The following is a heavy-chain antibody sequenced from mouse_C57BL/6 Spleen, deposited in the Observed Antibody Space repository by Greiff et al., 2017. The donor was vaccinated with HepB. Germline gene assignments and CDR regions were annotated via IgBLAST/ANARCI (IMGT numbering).Heavy chain of an antibody. Sequence: DVMLVESGGGLVQPKGSLKLSCAASGFTFNTYAMHWVRQAPGKGLEWVARIRSKSSNYATYYADSVKDRFTISRDDSQSMLYLQMNNLKTEDTAMYYCVRDPYYGYDDWYFDVWGTGTTVTVSS. CDR1: GFTFNTYA. V-gene: IGHV10-3*01. CDR3: VRDPYYGYDDWYFDV. D-gene: IGHD2-9*01. CDR2: IRSKSSNYAT. J-gene: IGHJ1*03.